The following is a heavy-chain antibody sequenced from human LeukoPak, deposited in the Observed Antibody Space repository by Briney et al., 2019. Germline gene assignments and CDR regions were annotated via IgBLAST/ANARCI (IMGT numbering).Heavy chain of an antibody. CDR1: GFTFSSYW. V-gene: IGHV3-21*01. D-gene: IGHD3-9*01. CDR2: ISSSSSYI. Sequence: PGGSLRLSCAASGFTFSSYWMSWVRQAPGKGLEWVSSISSSSSYIYYADSVKGRFTISRDNAKNSLYLQMNSLRAEDTAVYYCARDTALRYFAAGYYMDVWGKGTTVTVSS. J-gene: IGHJ6*03. CDR3: ARDTALRYFAAGYYMDV.